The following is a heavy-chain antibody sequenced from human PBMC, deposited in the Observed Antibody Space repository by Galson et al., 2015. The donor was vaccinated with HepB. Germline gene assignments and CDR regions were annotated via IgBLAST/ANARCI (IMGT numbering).Heavy chain of an antibody. CDR1: RFTFSSYT. D-gene: IGHD1-26*01. CDR2: ISSSSSTI. Sequence: SLRLSCAASRFTFSSYTMNWVRQAPGKGLEWISYISSSSSTIYCADSVKGRFTISRDNAKNSLYLQMNSLRAEDTAVYYCARGWDQFDYWGQGSLVTVSS. CDR3: ARGWDQFDY. J-gene: IGHJ4*02. V-gene: IGHV3-48*01.